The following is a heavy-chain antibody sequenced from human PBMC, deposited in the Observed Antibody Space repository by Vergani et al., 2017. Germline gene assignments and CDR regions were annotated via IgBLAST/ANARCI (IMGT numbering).Heavy chain of an antibody. Sequence: QVQLQESGPGLVKPSETLSLTCTVSGGSISSYYWNWIRQPAGKGLEWIGRIYGSGNINYNPSLESRVTISRDTSKNQFSLKVHSVTAADTAVYYCARGETRTDWLDPWGQGTQVIVSS. CDR3: ARGETRTDWLDP. J-gene: IGHJ5*02. CDR1: GGSISSYY. CDR2: IYGSGNI. V-gene: IGHV4-4*07. D-gene: IGHD3/OR15-3a*01.